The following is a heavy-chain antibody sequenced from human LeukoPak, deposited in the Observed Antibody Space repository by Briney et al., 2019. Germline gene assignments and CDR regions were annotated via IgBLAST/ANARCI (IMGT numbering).Heavy chain of an antibody. CDR2: ISWNGVST. V-gene: IGHV3-43*01. CDR3: AKEPTRYYYYYGMDV. Sequence: GGSLRLSFTGSGFTFDDYTMHWLRQAPGKGLEWVSLISWNGVSTYYGDSVKGRFTISRDNSKNSLYLQMNSLRTEDTALYYCAKEPTRYYYYYGMDVWGQGTTVTVSS. J-gene: IGHJ6*02. D-gene: IGHD1/OR15-1a*01. CDR1: GFTFDDYT.